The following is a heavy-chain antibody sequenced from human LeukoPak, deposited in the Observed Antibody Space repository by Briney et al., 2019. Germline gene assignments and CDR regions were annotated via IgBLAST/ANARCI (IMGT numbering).Heavy chain of an antibody. D-gene: IGHD3-22*01. J-gene: IGHJ6*03. CDR3: ARPDSSGYYSDYYYMDV. Sequence: PGGSLRLSCAASGFTFSSYSMNWVRQAPGKGLEWVSSISSSSSYIYYADSVKGRFTISRDNAKNSLYLQMNSLRAGDTAVYYCARPDSSGYYSDYYYMDVWGKGTTVTVSS. CDR1: GFTFSSYS. V-gene: IGHV3-21*01. CDR2: ISSSSSYI.